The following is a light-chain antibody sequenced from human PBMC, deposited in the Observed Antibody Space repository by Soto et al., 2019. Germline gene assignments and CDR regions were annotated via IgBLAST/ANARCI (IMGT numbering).Light chain of an antibody. V-gene: IGLV2-11*01. Sequence: QSVLTQPRSVSGSPGQSVTISCTGTSSDVGGYDYVSWYKQHPGKAPKLMIYDVTKRPSGVPDRFSGSKSGNTASLTISGLQAEDEADYYCCSYAGTYTHVVFGGGTKLT. CDR2: DVT. CDR1: SSDVGGYDY. J-gene: IGLJ2*01. CDR3: CSYAGTYTHVV.